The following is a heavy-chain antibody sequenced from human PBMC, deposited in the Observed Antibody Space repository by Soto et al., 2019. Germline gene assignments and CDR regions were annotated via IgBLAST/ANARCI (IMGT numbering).Heavy chain of an antibody. D-gene: IGHD5-12*01. Sequence: SETLSLTCTVSGGSVSSGNYYWSWIRQPPGKGLEWIGYIYYSGSTNYNPSLKSRVTISVDTSKNQFSLKLTSVTAADTAVYYCGRTSRDGYNGRGYYFDYWGQGALVTVSS. CDR2: IYYSGST. CDR1: GGSVSSGNYY. CDR3: GRTSRDGYNGRGYYFDY. V-gene: IGHV4-61*01. J-gene: IGHJ4*02.